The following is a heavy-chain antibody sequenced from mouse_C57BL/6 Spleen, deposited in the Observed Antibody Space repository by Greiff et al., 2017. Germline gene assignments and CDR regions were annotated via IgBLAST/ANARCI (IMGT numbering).Heavy chain of an antibody. J-gene: IGHJ3*01. V-gene: IGHV5-17*01. CDR2: ISSGSSTI. CDR1: GFTFSDSG. D-gene: IGHD2-3*01. Sequence: EVQLVESGGGLVKPGGSLKLSCAASGFTFSDSGMHWVRQAPEKGLEWVAYISSGSSTIYYADTVKGRFTISRDNAKNTLFLQMTRLRSEDTAMYYCAGEDGYYSGWGQGTLVTVAA. CDR3: AGEDGYYSG.